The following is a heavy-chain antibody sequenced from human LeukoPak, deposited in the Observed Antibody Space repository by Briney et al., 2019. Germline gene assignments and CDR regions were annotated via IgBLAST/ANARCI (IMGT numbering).Heavy chain of an antibody. CDR3: AREIHSSGWYVDY. Sequence: GGFVKLSCTASGLTFNNYWISWVRHAPGKGREWVANIKEDGSETYYVDSVKGRFTISRDNARNSLYLQMNSLRAEDTAVYYCAREIHSSGWYVDYWGQGTLVTVSS. V-gene: IGHV3-7*01. D-gene: IGHD6-19*01. J-gene: IGHJ4*02. CDR2: IKEDGSET. CDR1: GLTFNNYW.